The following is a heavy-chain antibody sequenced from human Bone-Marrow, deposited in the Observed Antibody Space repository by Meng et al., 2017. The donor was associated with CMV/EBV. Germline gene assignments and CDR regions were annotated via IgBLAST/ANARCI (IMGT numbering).Heavy chain of an antibody. CDR3: ARVSGFWSRHEGMVV. Sequence: GGSLRLSCAASGFTFSSYAMSWVRQAPGKGLEWVSAISGSGGSTYYADSVKGRFTISRDNSKNTLYLQMNSLRAEDTAVYYCARVSGFWSRHEGMVVWGQGPTVTGSS. CDR1: GFTFSSYA. CDR2: ISGSGGST. J-gene: IGHJ6*01. V-gene: IGHV3-23*01. D-gene: IGHD3-3*01.